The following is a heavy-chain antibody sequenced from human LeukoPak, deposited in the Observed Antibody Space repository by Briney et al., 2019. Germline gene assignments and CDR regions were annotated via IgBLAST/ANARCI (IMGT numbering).Heavy chain of an antibody. D-gene: IGHD6-13*01. CDR1: GYTFTSYG. CDR3: ARVLGYIAAARLGYYYYGMDV. CDR2: ISAYNGNT. V-gene: IGHV1-18*01. Sequence: GASVKVSCKASGYTFTSYGISWVRQAPGQGLEWMGWISAYNGNTNYAQKLQGRVTMTTDTSTSTAYMELRSLRSDDTAVYYCARVLGYIAAARLGYYYYGMDVWGQGTTVTVSS. J-gene: IGHJ6*02.